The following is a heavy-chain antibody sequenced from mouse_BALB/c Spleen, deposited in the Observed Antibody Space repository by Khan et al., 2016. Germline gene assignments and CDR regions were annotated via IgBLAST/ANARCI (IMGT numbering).Heavy chain of an antibody. Sequence: QIQLVQSGPELKKPGETVKISCKASGYTFTDYSMYWVKQAPGKGLKWMGWINTETGEPTYADDFKGRFAFSLETSASTAYLQINNLKNEDTATYFCARGYYGSIAYWGQGTLVTVSA. CDR2: INTETGEP. D-gene: IGHD1-1*01. CDR3: ARGYYGSIAY. J-gene: IGHJ3*01. V-gene: IGHV9-2-1*01. CDR1: GYTFTDYS.